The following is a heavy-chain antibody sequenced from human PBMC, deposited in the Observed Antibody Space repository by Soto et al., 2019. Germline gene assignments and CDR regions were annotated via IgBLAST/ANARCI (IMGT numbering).Heavy chain of an antibody. V-gene: IGHV4-59*08. J-gene: IGHJ3*02. D-gene: IGHD1-1*01. CDR3: ARTPNRTTGTTRFGVRDI. Sequence: SETLSLTCTVSGGSISSYYWSWIRQPPGKGLEWIGYIYYSGSTNYNPSLKSRVTISVDTSKNQFSLKLSSVTAADTAVYYCARTPNRTTGTTRFGVRDIWGQGTMVTFPS. CDR1: GGSISSYY. CDR2: IYYSGST.